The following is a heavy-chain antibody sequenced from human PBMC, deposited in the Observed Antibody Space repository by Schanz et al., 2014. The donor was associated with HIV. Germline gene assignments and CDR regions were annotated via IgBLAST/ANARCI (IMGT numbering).Heavy chain of an antibody. CDR1: GGTFSSYA. Sequence: QVQLVQSGAEVKKPGSSVKVSCKASGGTFSSYAFSWVRQAPGQGLEWMGGIIPIFGTTNYAQKFQGRVTITADESTSTAYTELSSLTSEDTAVYYCARGARDCTNGVCGGYYFDYWGQGTLVTVSS. CDR3: ARGARDCTNGVCGGYYFDY. CDR2: IIPIFGTT. D-gene: IGHD2-8*01. J-gene: IGHJ4*02. V-gene: IGHV1-69*01.